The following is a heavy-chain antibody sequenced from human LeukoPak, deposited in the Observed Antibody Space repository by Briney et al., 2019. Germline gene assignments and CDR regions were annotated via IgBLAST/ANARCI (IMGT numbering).Heavy chain of an antibody. J-gene: IGHJ6*02. CDR2: IWSDGSNE. Sequence: GRSLRLSCAASGFTFSNYGMHWVRQAPGKGLEWVALIWSDGSNEYYADSVKGRFTISRDNSKNTLYLQMNSLRAEDTAVYYCARGGRTTWHGMDVWGQGTTVTVSS. V-gene: IGHV3-33*01. CDR1: GFTFSNYG. D-gene: IGHD4-17*01. CDR3: ARGGRTTWHGMDV.